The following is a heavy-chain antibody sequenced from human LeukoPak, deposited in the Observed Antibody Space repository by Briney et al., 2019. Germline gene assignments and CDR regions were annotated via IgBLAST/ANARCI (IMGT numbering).Heavy chain of an antibody. CDR3: AKASGAEKYSSSWYVESVDY. J-gene: IGHJ4*02. V-gene: IGHV3-21*01. CDR2: ISSSSSYI. Sequence: GGSLRLSCAASGFTFSSYSMNWVRQAPGKGLEWVSSISSSSSYIYYADSVKGRFTISRDNAKNSLYLQMNSLRAEDTAVYYCAKASGAEKYSSSWYVESVDYWGQGTLVTVSS. D-gene: IGHD6-13*01. CDR1: GFTFSSYS.